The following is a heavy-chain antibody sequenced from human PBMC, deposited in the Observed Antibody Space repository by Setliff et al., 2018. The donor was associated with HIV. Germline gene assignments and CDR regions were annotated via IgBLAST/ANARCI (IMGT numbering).Heavy chain of an antibody. CDR2: INHSGST. Sequence: PSETLSLTCAVYGGSFSEYYWSWIRQSPGKGLEWIGEINHSGSTHYNPPLKSRATISVDTSKSQFSLKLTSVTAADTAVYYCARDRSNWNYGKNYMDVWGKGTTVTVS. J-gene: IGHJ6*03. CDR3: ARDRSNWNYGKNYMDV. CDR1: GGSFSEYY. D-gene: IGHD1-7*01. V-gene: IGHV4-34*01.